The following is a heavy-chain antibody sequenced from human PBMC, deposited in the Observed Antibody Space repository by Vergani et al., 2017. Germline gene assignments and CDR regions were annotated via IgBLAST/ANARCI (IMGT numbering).Heavy chain of an antibody. Sequence: QVQLVQSGAEVKKPGASVKVSCKASGYTFTSYDINWVRQATGQGLEWMGWMNPNSGNTGYAQKFQGRVTMTRNTSISTAYMELSSLRSEHTAVYYCARGGYSSSWYVAYYYYYMDVWGKGTTVTVSS. V-gene: IGHV1-8*01. CDR3: ARGGYSSSWYVAYYYYYMDV. CDR1: GYTFTSYD. J-gene: IGHJ6*03. D-gene: IGHD6-13*01. CDR2: MNPNSGNT.